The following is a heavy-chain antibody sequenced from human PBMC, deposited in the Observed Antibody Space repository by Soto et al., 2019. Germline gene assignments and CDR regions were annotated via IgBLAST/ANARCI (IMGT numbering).Heavy chain of an antibody. Sequence: SETLSLTCAFYGWSFSGYYWSWIRQPPGKGLEWIGEINHSGSTNYNPSLKSRVTISVDTSKNQFSLKLSSVTAADTAVYYCARELAGTQISWGQGTLVTVSS. V-gene: IGHV4-34*01. CDR1: GWSFSGYY. CDR3: ARELAGTQIS. D-gene: IGHD1-1*01. CDR2: INHSGST. J-gene: IGHJ5*02.